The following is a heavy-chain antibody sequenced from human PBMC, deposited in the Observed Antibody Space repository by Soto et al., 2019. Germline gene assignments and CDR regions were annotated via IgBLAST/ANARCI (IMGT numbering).Heavy chain of an antibody. CDR3: ARGILPNDYIWGSYPKTSPIYFDY. D-gene: IGHD3-16*02. V-gene: IGHV1-46*03. J-gene: IGHJ4*02. Sequence: ASVKVSCKASGYTFTSYYMHWVRQAPGQGLEWMGIIDPSGGSTSYAQKFQGRVTMTRDTSTSTVYVELSSLRSEDTAVYYCARGILPNDYIWGSYPKTSPIYFDYWGQGTLVTVSS. CDR1: GYTFTSYY. CDR2: IDPSGGST.